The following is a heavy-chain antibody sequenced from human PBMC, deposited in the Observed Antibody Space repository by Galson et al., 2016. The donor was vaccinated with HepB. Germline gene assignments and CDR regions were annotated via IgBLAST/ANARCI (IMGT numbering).Heavy chain of an antibody. CDR1: GFSLSTSGMN. CDR2: IYWDDDK. V-gene: IGHV2-5*08. CDR3: AHSPPDSRGYYYPY. J-gene: IGHJ4*02. D-gene: IGHD3-22*01. Sequence: PALVKPTQTLTLTCTFSGFSLSTSGMNVGWIRQPPGKALEWLALIYWDDDKRYNPSLESRLTITNDTSKTQVVLTMTNMDPVDTATYYCAHSPPDSRGYYYPYWGQGTLVTVSS.